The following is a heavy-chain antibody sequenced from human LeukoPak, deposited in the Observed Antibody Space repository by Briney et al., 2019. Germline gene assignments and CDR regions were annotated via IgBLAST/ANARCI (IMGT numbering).Heavy chain of an antibody. Sequence: GASVKVSCKASGGTFSSYAISWVRQAPGQGLEWMGWISAYNGNTNYAQKLQGRVTMTTDTSTSTAYMELRSLRSDDTAVYYCATSYGYTNDAFDIWGQGTMVTVSS. J-gene: IGHJ3*02. D-gene: IGHD5-18*01. CDR3: ATSYGYTNDAFDI. CDR2: ISAYNGNT. V-gene: IGHV1-18*01. CDR1: GGTFSSYA.